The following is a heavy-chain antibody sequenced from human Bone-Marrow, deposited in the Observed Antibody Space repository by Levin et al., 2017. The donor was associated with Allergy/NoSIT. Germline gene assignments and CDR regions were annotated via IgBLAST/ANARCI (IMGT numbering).Heavy chain of an antibody. CDR1: GFTFRDYV. CDR2: IGTRGGTT. D-gene: IGHD3-3*02. CDR3: AISGTSLPAFDL. J-gene: IGHJ4*02. V-gene: IGHV3-23*01. Sequence: PGGSLRLSCAGSGFTFRDYVISWVRQAPGKGLEWVSGIGTRGGTTYYADSVKGRFTISRDDPKNTLYLQMSSLRAEDTAVYYCAISGTSLPAFDLWGQGTLVTVSS.